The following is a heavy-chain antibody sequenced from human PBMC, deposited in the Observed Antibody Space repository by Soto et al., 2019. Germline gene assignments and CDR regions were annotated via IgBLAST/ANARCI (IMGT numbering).Heavy chain of an antibody. Sequence: QVQLVESGGGVVQPGRSLRLSCAASGFTFSSYGMHWVRQAPGKGLEWVAVIWYDGSNKYYADSVKGRFTISRDNSKNTLYLQMNSLRAEDTAVYYCARDLYDFWSAVSYGMDVWGQGTTVTVSS. J-gene: IGHJ6*02. D-gene: IGHD3-3*01. CDR1: GFTFSSYG. CDR2: IWYDGSNK. CDR3: ARDLYDFWSAVSYGMDV. V-gene: IGHV3-33*01.